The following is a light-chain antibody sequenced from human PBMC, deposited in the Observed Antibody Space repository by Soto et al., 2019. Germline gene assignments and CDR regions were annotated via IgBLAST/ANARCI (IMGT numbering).Light chain of an antibody. Sequence: SYKRTQPPSVPVAPGQTARISCEGDNIGSKSVYWHQQKPGQAPVLVVYDDRDRPSGIPERFSGSNSGNTATLTINRVEAGDEADYYCQVWDSTSAQYVFGTGTKVTVL. CDR2: DDR. CDR1: NIGSKS. V-gene: IGLV3-21*02. J-gene: IGLJ1*01. CDR3: QVWDSTSAQYV.